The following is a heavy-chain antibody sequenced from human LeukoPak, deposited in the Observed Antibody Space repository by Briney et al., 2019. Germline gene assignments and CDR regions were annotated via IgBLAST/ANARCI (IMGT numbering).Heavy chain of an antibody. V-gene: IGHV3-74*01. J-gene: IGHJ4*02. CDR3: ARKGQFSSGWDPLNY. D-gene: IGHD6-19*01. CDR2: INSDGGST. Sequence: GGSVRLSCAASGFTFSSYWMHWVRQVPGKGLVWVSLINSDGGSTRYADSVKGRFTISRDNAKKTLYLQMNSLRAEDTAVYYCARKGQFSSGWDPLNYWGQGTLVTVSS. CDR1: GFTFSSYW.